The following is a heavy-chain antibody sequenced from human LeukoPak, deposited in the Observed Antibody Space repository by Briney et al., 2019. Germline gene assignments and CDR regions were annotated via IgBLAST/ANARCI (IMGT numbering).Heavy chain of an antibody. Sequence: PSETLSLTCTVSSYSISSGYYWGWIRQPPGKGLEWIANIFYTGNTYYNPSLKSRVTISIDTSKNQFSLRLNSVTATDTAVYYCARLNKPGWFDPWGQGTLVTVSS. J-gene: IGHJ5*02. V-gene: IGHV4-38-2*02. CDR2: IFYTGNT. CDR3: ARLNKPGWFDP. CDR1: SYSISSGYY. D-gene: IGHD1-14*01.